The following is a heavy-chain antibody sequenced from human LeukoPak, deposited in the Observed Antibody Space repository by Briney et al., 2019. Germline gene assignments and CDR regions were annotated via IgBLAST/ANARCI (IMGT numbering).Heavy chain of an antibody. CDR3: ARVGQPLRYYFDY. CDR1: GFTFSSYS. J-gene: IGHJ4*02. V-gene: IGHV3-21*01. D-gene: IGHD2-2*01. CDR2: ISSSSSYI. Sequence: RGSLRLSCAASGFTFSSYSMNWVRQAPGKGLEWVSSISSSSSYIYYADSVKGRFTISRDNAKNSLYLQMNSLRAEDTAVYYCARVGQPLRYYFDYWGQGTLVTVSS.